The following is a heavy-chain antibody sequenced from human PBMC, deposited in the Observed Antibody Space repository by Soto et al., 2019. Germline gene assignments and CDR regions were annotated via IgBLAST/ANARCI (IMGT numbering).Heavy chain of an antibody. J-gene: IGHJ6*04. Sequence: TSETLSLTCTVSGGSISSYYWSWIRQPPGKGLEWIGYIYYSGSTNYNPSLKSRVTISVDTSKNQFSLKLSSVTAADTAVYYCARVTSFDILTGYSGPMDVWGEGTRVTVSS. CDR1: GGSISSYY. CDR2: IYYSGST. V-gene: IGHV4-59*01. CDR3: ARVTSFDILTGYSGPMDV. D-gene: IGHD3-9*01.